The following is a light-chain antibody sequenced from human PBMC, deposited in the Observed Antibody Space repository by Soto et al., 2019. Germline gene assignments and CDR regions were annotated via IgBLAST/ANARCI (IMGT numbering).Light chain of an antibody. V-gene: IGLV1-44*01. CDR3: AAWDDSRDGVV. Sequence: QSVLTQPPSASGTPGQRVTISCSGSSSNIGSNNVNWYQQLPGTAPKLLIYSNNQRPSGVPDRFSGSKSGTSASLAISGRQSEDEADYYCAAWDDSRDGVVFGGGTKLTVL. CDR2: SNN. J-gene: IGLJ2*01. CDR1: SSNIGSNN.